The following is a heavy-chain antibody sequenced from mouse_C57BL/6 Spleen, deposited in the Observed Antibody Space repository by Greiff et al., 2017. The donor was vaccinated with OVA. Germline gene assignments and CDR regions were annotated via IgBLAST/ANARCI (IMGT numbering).Heavy chain of an antibody. Sequence: QVQLQQSGAELAKPGASVKLSCKAPGYTFTSYWMHWVKQRPGQGLEWIGYINPSSGYTKYNQKFKDKATLTADKSSSTAYMQLSSLTYEDSAVYYCAKGGVYSWDAMDYWGQGTSVTVSS. CDR2: INPSSGYT. J-gene: IGHJ4*01. CDR1: GYTFTSYW. CDR3: AKGGVYSWDAMDY. D-gene: IGHD2-1*01. V-gene: IGHV1-7*01.